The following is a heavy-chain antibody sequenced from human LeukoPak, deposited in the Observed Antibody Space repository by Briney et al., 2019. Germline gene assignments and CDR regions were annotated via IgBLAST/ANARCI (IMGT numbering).Heavy chain of an antibody. V-gene: IGHV4-34*01. Sequence: PSETLSLTCAVYGGSFSGYYWSWIRQPPGKGLEWIGEINHSGSTNYNPSLKSRVTISVDTSKNQFSLKLSSVTAADTAVYYCARISGSPPDYWGQGTLVTVSS. J-gene: IGHJ4*02. CDR1: GGSFSGYY. D-gene: IGHD6-25*01. CDR3: ARISGSPPDY. CDR2: INHSGST.